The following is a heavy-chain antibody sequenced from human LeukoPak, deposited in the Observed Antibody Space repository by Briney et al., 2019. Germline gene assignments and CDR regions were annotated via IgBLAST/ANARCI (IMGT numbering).Heavy chain of an antibody. CDR2: SSYSGNT. V-gene: IGHV4-39*07. CDR3: ARAGGSGSYGGLHYFDY. CDR1: GGSIISPDYY. D-gene: IGHD3-10*01. Sequence: SETLSLTCTVSGGSIISPDYYWAWIRQPPGKGLEWIGSSSYSGNTNYSPSLKSRVTISVDTSKNQFSLKLSSVTAADTAVYYCARAGGSGSYGGLHYFDYWGQGTLVTVSS. J-gene: IGHJ4*02.